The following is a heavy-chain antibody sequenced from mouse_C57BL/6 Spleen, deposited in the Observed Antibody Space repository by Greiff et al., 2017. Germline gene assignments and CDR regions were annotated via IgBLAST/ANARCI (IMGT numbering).Heavy chain of an antibody. V-gene: IGHV6-3*01. D-gene: IGHD1-2*01. Sequence: EVKLLESGGGLVQPGGSMKLSCVASGFTFSNYWMNWVRQSPEKGLEWVAQIRLKSDNYATHYAESVKGRFTISRDDSKSSVYLQMNNLRAEDTGIYYCTRRRPYYYAMDYWGQGTLVTVSS. CDR3: TRRRPYYYAMDY. CDR2: IRLKSDNYAT. J-gene: IGHJ4*01. CDR1: GFTFSNYW.